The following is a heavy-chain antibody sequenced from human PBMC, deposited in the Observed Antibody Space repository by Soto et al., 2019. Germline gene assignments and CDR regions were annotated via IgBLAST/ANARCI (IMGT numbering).Heavy chain of an antibody. CDR2: MYNTGST. CDR1: GVSSSGYY. D-gene: IGHD2-21*02. V-gene: IGHV4-59*01. J-gene: IGHJ6*02. CDR3: ARDLWGYCGTDCYPLDV. Sequence: SETLSLTCTVSGVSSSGYYWTWFRQSPGKGLEWIGYMYNTGSTVYNPSFKSRVTISVDTSKNQFSLKLNSVTAADTAVYYCARDLWGYCGTDCYPLDVWGQGTTVT.